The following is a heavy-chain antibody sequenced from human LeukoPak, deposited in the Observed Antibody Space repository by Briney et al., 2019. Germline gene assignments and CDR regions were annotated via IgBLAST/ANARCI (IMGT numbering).Heavy chain of an antibody. V-gene: IGHV4-39*01. Sequence: PSETLSLTCTVSGYSISSSSYYWGWIRQPPGKGLEWIGSIYYSGSTYYNPSLKSRVTISVDTSKNQFSLKLSSVTAADTAVYYCARRAAGAFDIWGQGTMVTVSS. CDR1: GYSISSSSYY. CDR2: IYYSGST. D-gene: IGHD2-15*01. CDR3: ARRAAGAFDI. J-gene: IGHJ3*02.